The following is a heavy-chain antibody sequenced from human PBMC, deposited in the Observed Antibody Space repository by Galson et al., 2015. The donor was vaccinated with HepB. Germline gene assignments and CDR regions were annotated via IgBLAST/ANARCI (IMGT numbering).Heavy chain of an antibody. CDR1: GFTFDDYA. J-gene: IGHJ6*03. CDR2: ISWNSGSI. Sequence: SLRLSCAASGFTFDDYAMHWVRQAPGKGLEWVPGISWNSGSIGYADSVKGRFTISRDNAKNPLYLQMNSLRAEDTALYYCAKSPLAYYYYYMDVWGKGTTVTVSS. CDR3: AKSPLAYYYYYMDV. V-gene: IGHV3-9*01.